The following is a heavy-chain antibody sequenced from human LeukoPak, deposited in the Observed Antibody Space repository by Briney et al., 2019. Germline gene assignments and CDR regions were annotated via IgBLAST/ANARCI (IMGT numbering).Heavy chain of an antibody. V-gene: IGHV3-53*01. J-gene: IGHJ4*02. Sequence: GGSLRLSCAASGFTFSSYAMSWVRQAPGKGLEWVSVIHSDGTTHYADSVKGRFTISRDNSKNTLYLQMNSLRVEDTAMYYCARETGYSTSWYAYYFDYWGQGTLVTVAS. CDR2: IHSDGTT. D-gene: IGHD6-13*01. CDR3: ARETGYSTSWYAYYFDY. CDR1: GFTFSSYA.